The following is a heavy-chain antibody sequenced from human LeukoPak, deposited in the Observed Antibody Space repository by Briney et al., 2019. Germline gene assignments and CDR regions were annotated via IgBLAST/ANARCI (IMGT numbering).Heavy chain of an antibody. CDR2: IRYDGSNK. CDR3: AKGSSSWYFLAPYYFDY. V-gene: IGHV3-30*02. D-gene: IGHD6-13*01. Sequence: PGGSLRLSCAASGFTFSSYGMHWARQAPGKGLEWVAFIRYDGSNKYYADSVKGRFTISRDNSKNTLYLQMNSLRAEDTAVYYCAKGSSSWYFLAPYYFDYWGQGTLVTVSS. J-gene: IGHJ4*02. CDR1: GFTFSSYG.